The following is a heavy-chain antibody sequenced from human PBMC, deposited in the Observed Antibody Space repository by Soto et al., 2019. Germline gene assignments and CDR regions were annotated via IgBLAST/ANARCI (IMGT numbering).Heavy chain of an antibody. CDR1: GFTFSSYG. Sequence: QVQLVESGGGVVQPGRSLRLSCAASGFTFSSYGMHWVRQAPGKGLEWVAVIWYDGSNKYYADSVKGRFTISRDNSKNTLYLQMNSLRAEDTAVYYCAREFTDHSGGRFGDGYYYGMDVWGQGTTVTVSS. CDR2: IWYDGSNK. D-gene: IGHD3-10*01. V-gene: IGHV3-33*01. CDR3: AREFTDHSGGRFGDGYYYGMDV. J-gene: IGHJ6*02.